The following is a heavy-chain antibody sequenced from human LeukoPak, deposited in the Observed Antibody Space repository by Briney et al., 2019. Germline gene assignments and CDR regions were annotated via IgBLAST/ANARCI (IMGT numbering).Heavy chain of an antibody. J-gene: IGHJ4*02. V-gene: IGHV3-30*18. CDR1: GFTFSSYG. Sequence: GGSLRLSCAASGFTFSSYGMHWVRQAPGKGLEWVAVISYDGSNKYYADSVKGRFTISRDNSKNTLYLQMNSLRAEDTAVYYCANEDLDYWGQGTLVTVSP. CDR2: ISYDGSNK. CDR3: ANEDLDY.